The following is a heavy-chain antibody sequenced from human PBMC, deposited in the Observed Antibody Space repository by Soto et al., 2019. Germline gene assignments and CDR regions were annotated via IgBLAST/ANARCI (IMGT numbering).Heavy chain of an antibody. J-gene: IGHJ4*02. Sequence: DVQLVESGGDLVQPGGSLRLSCAASGFTFDSCVMSWVRQAPGKGLEWLSLISGSGRYTDYADSVKGRFTISRDNSKNTLYLQMNSLRVEDTAVYYCARDVVALDYWGQGTLVTVSS. V-gene: IGHV3-23*04. D-gene: IGHD2-15*01. CDR1: GFTFDSCV. CDR2: ISGSGRYT. CDR3: ARDVVALDY.